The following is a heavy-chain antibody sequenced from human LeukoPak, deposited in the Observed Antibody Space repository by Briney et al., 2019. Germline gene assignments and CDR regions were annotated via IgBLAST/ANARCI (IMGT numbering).Heavy chain of an antibody. Sequence: SETLSLTCTVSGGSISSYYWSWIRQPPGKGLEWIGYIYYSGSTNYNPSLKSRVTISVDTSKNQFSLKLSSVIAADTAVYYCARDEGHLPTTWMDVWGKGTTVTVSS. CDR3: ARDEGHLPTTWMDV. CDR1: GGSISSYY. D-gene: IGHD2/OR15-2a*01. V-gene: IGHV4-59*12. CDR2: IYYSGST. J-gene: IGHJ6*04.